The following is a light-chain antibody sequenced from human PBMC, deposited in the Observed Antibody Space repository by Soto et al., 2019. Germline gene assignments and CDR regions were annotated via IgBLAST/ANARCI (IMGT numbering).Light chain of an antibody. J-gene: IGKJ4*01. Sequence: DVVMTQSPLSLPVTLGQPASISCRSSQSLVSSDGNTYLNWFQQRPSQSPRRLIYKLSNRDSGVPDRFSGSGSGTDFTLQISSVEAEDVGVYYCMQGTHWPITFGGGTKVEIK. V-gene: IGKV2-30*01. CDR2: KLS. CDR3: MQGTHWPIT. CDR1: QSLVSSDGNTY.